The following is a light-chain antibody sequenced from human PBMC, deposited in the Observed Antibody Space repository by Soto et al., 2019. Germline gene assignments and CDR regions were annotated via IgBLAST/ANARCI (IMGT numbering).Light chain of an antibody. CDR3: QQYNNWPQT. V-gene: IGKV3-15*01. J-gene: IGKJ1*01. CDR1: QTIRSS. Sequence: EVVMTQSPATLSVSLGERATLSCRASQTIRSSLAWYQQKPGQAPRLLIYGASTRATDIPARFGGSGSGTEFTLTNSSLQSEDSAIYYCQQYNNWPQTFGQGTKVEIK. CDR2: GAS.